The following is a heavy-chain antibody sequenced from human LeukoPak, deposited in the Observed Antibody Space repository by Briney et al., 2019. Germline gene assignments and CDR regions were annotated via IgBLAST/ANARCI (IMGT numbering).Heavy chain of an antibody. D-gene: IGHD6-19*01. Sequence: PGGSLRLSCAASGFTLSSYAMHWVRQAPGKALEYVSSISSNGGSTYYANFVRGRFIISRDNSKNTLYLQMGSLRAEDMAVYHCARGGRADASGWYIWFDPWGQGTLVTVSS. CDR3: ARGGRADASGWYIWFDP. J-gene: IGHJ5*02. CDR2: ISSNGGST. V-gene: IGHV3-64*01. CDR1: GFTLSSYA.